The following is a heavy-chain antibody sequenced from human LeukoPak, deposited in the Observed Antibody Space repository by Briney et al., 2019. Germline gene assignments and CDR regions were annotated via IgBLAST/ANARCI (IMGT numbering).Heavy chain of an antibody. D-gene: IGHD3-22*01. CDR3: ARGTYYYDSSGYYYAWFDP. V-gene: IGHV4-61*02. J-gene: IGHJ5*02. CDR1: GGSISSGSYY. Sequence: SETLSLTCTVSGGSISSGSYYWSWIRQPAGKGLEWIGRIYTTGSTNYNPSLKSRVTISVDTSKNQFSLKLSSVTAADTAVYYCARGTYYYDSSGYYYAWFDPWGQGTLVTVSS. CDR2: IYTTGST.